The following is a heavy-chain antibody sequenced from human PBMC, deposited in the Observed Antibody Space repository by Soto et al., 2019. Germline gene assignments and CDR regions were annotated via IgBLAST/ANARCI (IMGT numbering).Heavy chain of an antibody. CDR3: TRSTRTTRYDAFDI. V-gene: IGHV3-49*03. CDR1: GFTFGDYA. CDR2: IRSKAYGGTT. D-gene: IGHD4-17*01. J-gene: IGHJ3*02. Sequence: GGSLRLSCTASGFTFGDYAMSWFRQAPGKGLEWVGFIRSKAYGGTTEYAASVKGRFTISRDDSKSIAYLQMNSLKTEDTAVYYCTRSTRTTRYDAFDIWGQGTMVTVSS.